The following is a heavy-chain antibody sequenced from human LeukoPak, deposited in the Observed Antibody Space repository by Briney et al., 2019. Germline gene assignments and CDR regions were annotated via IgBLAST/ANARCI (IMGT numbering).Heavy chain of an antibody. Sequence: TGESLRLSCAASGFSFSSYWMTWARQAPGKGLEWVANIKQDESQKYYVDSVKGRFTISRDNAKNSLYLQMNSLRAEDTAVYYCARSIAGGGRVFDIWGQGTTVTVSA. CDR2: IKQDESQK. J-gene: IGHJ3*02. D-gene: IGHD6-13*01. CDR1: GFSFSSYW. CDR3: ARSIAGGGRVFDI. V-gene: IGHV3-7*01.